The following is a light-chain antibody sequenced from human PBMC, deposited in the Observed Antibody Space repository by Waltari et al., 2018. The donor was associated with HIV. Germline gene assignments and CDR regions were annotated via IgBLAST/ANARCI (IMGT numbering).Light chain of an antibody. Sequence: QSALTQPASVSGSPGQSITISCTGMSTDIGSYDLVSWYQQHPGKAPKLMIYEVTQRPSGVSKRFSGSKSGNTASLTISGLQAEDEADYHCCSYAGGITHVLFGGGTKLTVL. V-gene: IGLV2-23*02. J-gene: IGLJ2*01. CDR3: CSYAGGITHVL. CDR1: STDIGSYDL. CDR2: EVT.